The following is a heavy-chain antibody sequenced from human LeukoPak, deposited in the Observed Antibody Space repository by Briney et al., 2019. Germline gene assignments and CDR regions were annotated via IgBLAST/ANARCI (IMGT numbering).Heavy chain of an antibody. CDR2: ISGSGSGT. CDR3: ARDNDSSGYYFGAEYFQH. J-gene: IGHJ1*01. CDR1: GFTFSNYA. Sequence: PGGSLRLSCAASGFTFSNYAMTWVRQAPGKGLEWVSSISGSGSGTYYADSVKGRFTISRDNSKNTLYLQMNSLRAEDTAVYYCARDNDSSGYYFGAEYFQHWGQGTLVTVSS. D-gene: IGHD3-22*01. V-gene: IGHV3-23*01.